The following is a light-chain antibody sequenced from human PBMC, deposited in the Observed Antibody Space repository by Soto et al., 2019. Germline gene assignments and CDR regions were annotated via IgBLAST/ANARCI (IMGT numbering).Light chain of an antibody. CDR1: QGIRND. CDR2: AAS. Sequence: DIQMTQFPSSLSASVGDRVTITCRASQGIRNDLAWYQQKPGKAPKRLIYAASSLQSGVPSRFSASVSGTVFTLEISSLQPVDFATFYCLQHSTYPLTFCHGTKVVIK. CDR3: LQHSTYPLT. J-gene: IGKJ1*01. V-gene: IGKV1-17*01.